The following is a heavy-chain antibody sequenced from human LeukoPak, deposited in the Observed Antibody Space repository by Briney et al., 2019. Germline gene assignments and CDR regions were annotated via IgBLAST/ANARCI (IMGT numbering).Heavy chain of an antibody. D-gene: IGHD3-22*01. CDR3: ATLPYYYDSSGSYYFDY. CDR1: EVTFSSYG. Sequence: GGSLRLSCAASEVTFSSYGMSWVRQAPGKGLEWVSAISGSGGSTYYADSVKGRFTISRDNSKNTLYLQMNSLRVEDTAVYYCATLPYYYDSSGSYYFDYWGQGTLVTVSS. CDR2: ISGSGGST. J-gene: IGHJ4*02. V-gene: IGHV3-23*01.